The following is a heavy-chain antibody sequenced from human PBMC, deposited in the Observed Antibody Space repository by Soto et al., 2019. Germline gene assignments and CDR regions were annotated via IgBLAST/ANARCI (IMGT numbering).Heavy chain of an antibody. J-gene: IGHJ5*02. CDR3: ARGAGGSGLNCFDP. D-gene: IGHD6-19*01. Sequence: SETLSLTCTFSGSSIIGYYWTWIRQSPERGLEWIGYIHYSGSANYNPSLNSRLTMSVDRSKSQFSMKLASVTAADTAVYYGARGAGGSGLNCFDPWGQGTLVTVSS. CDR1: GSSIIGYY. V-gene: IGHV4-59*12. CDR2: IHYSGSA.